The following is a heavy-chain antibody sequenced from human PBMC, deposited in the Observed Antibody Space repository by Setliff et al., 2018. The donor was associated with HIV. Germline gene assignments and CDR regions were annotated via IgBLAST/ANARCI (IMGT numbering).Heavy chain of an antibody. D-gene: IGHD4-17*01. V-gene: IGHV1-46*01. CDR1: GYTFTTYP. CDR3: VRRESDYGTKAGFRY. J-gene: IGHJ4*02. Sequence: ASVKVSCKASGYTFTTYPMHWVRQAPGQGLEWMGVINTSGGSAGYAEKFRGRVTMTRDTSTNTVYMDLRNLRSEDTAVYYCVRRESDYGTKAGFRYWGQGTLVTV. CDR2: INTSGGSA.